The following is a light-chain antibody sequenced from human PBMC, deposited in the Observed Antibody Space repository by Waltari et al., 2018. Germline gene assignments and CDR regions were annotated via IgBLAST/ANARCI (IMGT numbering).Light chain of an antibody. Sequence: IQLTQSPSSLSASLGDRVTITCRASQGITTALAWYQQKPGKSPNLLIYDASNLWSGVPGRFSGSGSGTDFSLTISSLQPEDFATYYCQQFISYPRTFGGGTKVEIK. V-gene: IGKV1-13*02. CDR1: QGITTA. CDR2: DAS. J-gene: IGKJ4*01. CDR3: QQFISYPRT.